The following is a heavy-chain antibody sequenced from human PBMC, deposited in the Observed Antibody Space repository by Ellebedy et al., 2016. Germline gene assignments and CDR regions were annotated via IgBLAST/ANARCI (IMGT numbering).Heavy chain of an antibody. J-gene: IGHJ4*02. CDR2: ISGYNGNT. Sequence: ASVKVSCXASGYTFSSHGISWVRQAPGQGLEWMGWISGYNGNTNYAQILQGRVTMTTDTSTSTAYMELRSLRSDDTAVYYCARSLGFCTETSCLRDFDSWGQGTLVTVCS. D-gene: IGHD2-2*01. CDR1: GYTFSSHG. CDR3: ARSLGFCTETSCLRDFDS. V-gene: IGHV1-18*01.